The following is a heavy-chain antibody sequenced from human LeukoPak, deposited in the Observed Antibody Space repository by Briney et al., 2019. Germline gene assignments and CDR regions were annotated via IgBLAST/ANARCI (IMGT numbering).Heavy chain of an antibody. V-gene: IGHV1-69*13. CDR1: GGTFSSYA. Sequence: ASVRVSCKASGGTFSSYAISWVRQAPGQGLEWMGGIIPIFGTANHAQKFQGRVTITADESTSTAYMELSSLRSEDTAVYYCAREGLGFHQLLFGYFDYWGQGTLVTVSS. D-gene: IGHD2-2*01. CDR2: IIPIFGTA. CDR3: AREGLGFHQLLFGYFDY. J-gene: IGHJ4*02.